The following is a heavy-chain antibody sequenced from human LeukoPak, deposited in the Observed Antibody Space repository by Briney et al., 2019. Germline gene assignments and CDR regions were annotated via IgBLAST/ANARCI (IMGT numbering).Heavy chain of an antibody. Sequence: SVKVSCKASGGTFSSYAISWVRQAPGQGLEWMGGIIPIFGTANYAQKFQGRVTITTDESTSTAYMKLSSLRSEDTAVYYCARGSSGWYRGYSYWGQGTLVTVSS. CDR1: GGTFSSYA. D-gene: IGHD6-19*01. V-gene: IGHV1-69*05. CDR2: IIPIFGTA. CDR3: ARGSSGWYRGYSY. J-gene: IGHJ4*02.